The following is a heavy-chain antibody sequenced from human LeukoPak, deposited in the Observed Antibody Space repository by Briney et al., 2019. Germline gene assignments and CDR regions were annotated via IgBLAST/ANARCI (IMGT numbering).Heavy chain of an antibody. CDR3: ARPGYSYNYHYYGMDV. Sequence: ASVKVSCKASGYTFTGYYMHWVRQAPGQGLEWMGRINPNSGGTNYAQKFQGRVTITADESTSTAYMELSSLRSEDTAVYYCARPGYSYNYHYYGMDVWGQGTTVTVSS. CDR2: INPNSGGT. CDR1: GYTFTGYY. D-gene: IGHD5-18*01. J-gene: IGHJ6*02. V-gene: IGHV1-2*06.